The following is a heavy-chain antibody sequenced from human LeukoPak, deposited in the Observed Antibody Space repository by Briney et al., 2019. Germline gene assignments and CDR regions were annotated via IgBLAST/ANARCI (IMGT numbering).Heavy chain of an antibody. D-gene: IGHD6-13*01. Sequence: PSETLSLTCFLSGDSINSDSWSWIRQPAGRGLEWIGRVNSGGTFIYTPSLNSRVTTSLDTSKNQFSLKLTSVTAADTAVYYCATDRRAAAAGTYGTNYFDSWGQGTLVTVSS. CDR1: GDSINSDS. CDR3: ATDRRAAAAGTYGTNYFDS. J-gene: IGHJ4*02. CDR2: VNSGGTF. V-gene: IGHV4-4*07.